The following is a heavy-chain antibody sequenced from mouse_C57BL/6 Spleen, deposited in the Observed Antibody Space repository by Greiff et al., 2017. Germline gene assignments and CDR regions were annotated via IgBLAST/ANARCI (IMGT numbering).Heavy chain of an antibody. CDR2: IRNKANGYTT. D-gene: IGHD1-1*01. J-gene: IGHJ2*01. V-gene: IGHV7-3*01. CDR3: ARGSSPYYFDY. Sequence: EVKLMESGGGLVQPGGSLSLSCAASGFTFTDYYMSWVRQPPGKALEWLGFIRNKANGYTTEYSASVKGRFTISRDNSQSILYLQMNALRAEDSATYYCARGSSPYYFDYWGQGTTLTVSS. CDR1: GFTFTDYY.